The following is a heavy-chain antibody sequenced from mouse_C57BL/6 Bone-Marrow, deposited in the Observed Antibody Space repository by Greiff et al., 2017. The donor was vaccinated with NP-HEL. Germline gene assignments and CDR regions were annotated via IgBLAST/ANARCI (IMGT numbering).Heavy chain of an antibody. V-gene: IGHV5-6*02. Sequence: DVKLVESGGDLVKPGGSLKLSCAASGFTFSSYGMSWVRQTPDKRLEWVATISSGGSYTYYPDSVKGRFTISRDNAKNTLYLQMSSLKSEDTAMYYCARRGYYDYDGYFDYWGQGTTLTVSS. J-gene: IGHJ2*01. CDR2: ISSGGSYT. CDR1: GFTFSSYG. CDR3: ARRGYYDYDGYFDY. D-gene: IGHD2-4*01.